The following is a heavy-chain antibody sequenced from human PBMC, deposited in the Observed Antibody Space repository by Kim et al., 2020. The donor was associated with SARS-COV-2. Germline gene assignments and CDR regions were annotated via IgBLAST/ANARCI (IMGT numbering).Heavy chain of an antibody. CDR2: ISDNGGGT. CDR3: AKVTWDGLDDD. J-gene: IGHJ4*02. V-gene: IGHV3-23*01. D-gene: IGHD6-19*01. Sequence: GGSLRLSCAASGFTFSSYAMSWVRQAPGKGLEWVSAISDNGGGTYYADSVKGRFTISRDNSKNTLYLQMNSLRAEDTAVYYCAKVTWDGLDDDWGQGTLVTVSS. CDR1: GFTFSSYA.